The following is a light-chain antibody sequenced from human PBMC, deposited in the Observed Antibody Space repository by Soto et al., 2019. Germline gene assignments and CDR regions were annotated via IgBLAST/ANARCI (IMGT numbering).Light chain of an antibody. CDR1: QSISTY. J-gene: IGKJ1*01. CDR3: QQNYNLPPWT. V-gene: IGKV1-39*01. CDR2: AAS. Sequence: DIQMHQSPSTLSASVGDRVTITGRASQSISTYLSWYQHKPGKAPKLLILAASSLQSGVPSRFSGSGVGTDFTVTISSLQPEDLATYYCQQNYNLPPWTVGQGTKVDIK.